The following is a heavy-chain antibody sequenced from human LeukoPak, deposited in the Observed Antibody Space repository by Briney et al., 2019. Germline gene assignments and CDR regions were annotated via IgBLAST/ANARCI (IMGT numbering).Heavy chain of an antibody. V-gene: IGHV3-30-3*01. CDR1: GFTFSSYA. CDR2: ISYDGSNK. Sequence: GGSLRLSCAASGFTFSSYAMSWVRQAPGKGLEWVAVISYDGSNKYYADSVKGRFTISRDNSKNTLYLQMNSLRAEDTAVYYCAREWEDIVVVPAAPNYYYYYGMDVWGQGTTVTVSS. D-gene: IGHD2-2*01. J-gene: IGHJ6*02. CDR3: AREWEDIVVVPAAPNYYYYYGMDV.